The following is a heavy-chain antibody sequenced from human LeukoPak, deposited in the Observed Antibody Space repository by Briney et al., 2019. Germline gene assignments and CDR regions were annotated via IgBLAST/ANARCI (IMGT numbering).Heavy chain of an antibody. J-gene: IGHJ5*02. V-gene: IGHV4-4*07. CDR1: GGSISSYF. D-gene: IGHD5-12*01. Sequence: PSETLSLTCTVSGGSISSYFWNWIRQPAGKGLEWIGRIYTSGSTDYNPSLKSRVTMSVDTSKNRFSLKLSSVTAADTAVYYCASSGQGNWFDPWGQGTLVTVSS. CDR3: ASSGQGNWFDP. CDR2: IYTSGST.